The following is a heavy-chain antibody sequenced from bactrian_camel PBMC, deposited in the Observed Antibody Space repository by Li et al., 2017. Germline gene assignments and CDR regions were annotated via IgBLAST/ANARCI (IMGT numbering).Heavy chain of an antibody. D-gene: IGHD6*01. Sequence: HVQLVESGGGLVQAGSSLKLSCVASHFTFSNSRNCMGWFRQAPGKDREGVAHIDSDGKWYAESLKGRSTISTDDANNTLDLQLDSLQPEDTAMYYCAVLSQFNHCRGVVVGIWRQYASWGQGTQVTVS. CDR2: IDSDGK. CDR3: AVLSQFNHCRGVVVGIWRQYAS. J-gene: IGHJ4*01. CDR1: HFTFSNSRNC. V-gene: IGHV3S55*01.